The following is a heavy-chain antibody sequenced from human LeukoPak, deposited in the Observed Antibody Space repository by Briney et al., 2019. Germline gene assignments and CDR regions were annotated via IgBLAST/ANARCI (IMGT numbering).Heavy chain of an antibody. CDR3: AKNSGRGVTTSPYYYYMDV. V-gene: IGHV3-23*01. CDR1: GFTFSSYA. D-gene: IGHD4-17*01. CDR2: ISAGGST. J-gene: IGHJ6*03. Sequence: SGGSLRLSRAASGFTFSSYAMSWVRQAPGKGLEWASFISAGGSTYYADSVKGRFTISRDNSKNTLYLQMNSLTAEDTAVYYCAKNSGRGVTTSPYYYYMDVWGKGTTVTVSS.